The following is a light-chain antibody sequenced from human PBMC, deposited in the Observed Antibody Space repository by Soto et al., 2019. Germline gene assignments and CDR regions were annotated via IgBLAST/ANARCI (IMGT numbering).Light chain of an antibody. Sequence: EIVLTQSPGTLSLSPGERATLSCRASQSVSSNYLAWYQQKPCQAPRLLIYGASIRATGIPDRFSGSGSGTDFTLNISRLEPEDFAVYCCQPYDSSPWTFGQGTKVEIK. CDR2: GAS. V-gene: IGKV3-20*01. CDR1: QSVSSNY. J-gene: IGKJ1*01. CDR3: QPYDSSPWT.